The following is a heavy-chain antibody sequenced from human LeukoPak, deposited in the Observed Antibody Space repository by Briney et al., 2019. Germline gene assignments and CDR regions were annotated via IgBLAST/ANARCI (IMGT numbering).Heavy chain of an antibody. D-gene: IGHD2-21*02. V-gene: IGHV3-49*03. CDR3: TGAYCGGDCYSYYYYMDV. Sequence: GGSLRLSCTASGFTFGVYALSWFRQAPGKGLEGVGFIRNTAYGGTTEYAASVKGRFTISRDDSKRIAYLQMNSLKTEDTAVYYCTGAYCGGDCYSYYYYMDVWGKGTTVTVSS. CDR2: IRNTAYGGTT. CDR1: GFTFGVYA. J-gene: IGHJ6*03.